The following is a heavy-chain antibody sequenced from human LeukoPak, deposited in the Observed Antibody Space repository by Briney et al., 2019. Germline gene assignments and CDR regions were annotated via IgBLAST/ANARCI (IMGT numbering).Heavy chain of an antibody. Sequence: GASVNVSCKTSGYTFTGYYMHWVRQAPGQGLEWMGWINPNSGGTNYAQKFQGRVTMTRDTSISTAYMELSRLRSGDTAVYYCASGDNYDRSGPYYFDYWGQGTLVTVSS. CDR2: INPNSGGT. V-gene: IGHV1-2*02. D-gene: IGHD3-22*01. CDR3: ASGDNYDRSGPYYFDY. CDR1: GYTFTGYY. J-gene: IGHJ4*02.